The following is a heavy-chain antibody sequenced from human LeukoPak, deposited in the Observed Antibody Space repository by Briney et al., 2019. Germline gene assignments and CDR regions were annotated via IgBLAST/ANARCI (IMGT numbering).Heavy chain of an antibody. CDR2: IKQDGSEK. CDR1: GFTFNNYA. Sequence: GESLRLSCAASGFTFNNYAMSWVRQAPGKGLEWVANIKQDGSEKYYVDSVKGRFTISRDNAKNSLYLQMNSLRAEDTAVYYCAKSVSKYRGYYYYMDVWGKGTTVTISS. CDR3: AKSVSKYRGYYYYMDV. V-gene: IGHV3-7*01. J-gene: IGHJ6*03. D-gene: IGHD2-2*01.